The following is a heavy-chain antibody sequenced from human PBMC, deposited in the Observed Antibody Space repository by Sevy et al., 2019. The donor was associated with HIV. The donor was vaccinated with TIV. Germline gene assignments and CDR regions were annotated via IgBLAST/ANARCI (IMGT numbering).Heavy chain of an antibody. J-gene: IGHJ4*02. CDR3: ARDKRFLEWLLPFDY. V-gene: IGHV3-21*01. Sequence: GGSLRLSCAASGFTFSSYSMNWVRQAPGKGLEWVSSISSSSSYIYYADSVKGRFTISRDNAKNSLYLQMNSLRAEDTAVYYCARDKRFLEWLLPFDYWDQGTLVTVSS. D-gene: IGHD3-3*01. CDR1: GFTFSSYS. CDR2: ISSSSSYI.